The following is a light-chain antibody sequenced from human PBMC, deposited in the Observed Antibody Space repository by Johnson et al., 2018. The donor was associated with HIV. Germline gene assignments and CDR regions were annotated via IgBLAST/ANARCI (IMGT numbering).Light chain of an antibody. CDR2: DNN. J-gene: IGLJ1*01. CDR3: GTWDSSLSVFYV. CDR1: SSNIGNNY. V-gene: IGLV1-51*01. Sequence: QSVLTQPPSVSAAPGQKVTISCSGSSSNIGNNYVSWYQQLPGTAPKLLIYDNNKRPSGTPDRFSGSKSGTSATLGITGLQTGDEADYYCGTWDSSLSVFYVFGTGTKVTVL.